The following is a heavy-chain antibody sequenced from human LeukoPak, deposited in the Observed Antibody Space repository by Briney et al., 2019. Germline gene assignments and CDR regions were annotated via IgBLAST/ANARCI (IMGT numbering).Heavy chain of an antibody. J-gene: IGHJ6*03. CDR3: ARDWRGDSRNYYYYYMDV. V-gene: IGHV3-74*01. CDR1: GFTFSSYW. D-gene: IGHD1-14*01. CDR2: INSDASSR. Sequence: PGGSLRLSCAASGFTFSSYWMHWVRQAPGKGLVWVSRINSDASSRSYADFVKGRFTISSDNAKNTLYLQMNSLRAEDTAIYYCARDWRGDSRNYYYYYMDVWGKGTTVTVSS.